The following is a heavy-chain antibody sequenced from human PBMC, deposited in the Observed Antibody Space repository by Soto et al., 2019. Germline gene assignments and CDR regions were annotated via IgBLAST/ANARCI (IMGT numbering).Heavy chain of an antibody. D-gene: IGHD4-17*01. V-gene: IGHV4-59*01. CDR1: GGSISSYY. Sequence: PSETLSLTCTVSGGSISSYYWSWIRQPPGKGLEWIGYIYYSGSTNYNPSLKSRVTISVDTSKNQFSLKLSSVTAADTAVYYCARSTGATTVTVYDYWGQGTLVTVSS. CDR3: ARSTGATTVTVYDY. J-gene: IGHJ4*02. CDR2: IYYSGST.